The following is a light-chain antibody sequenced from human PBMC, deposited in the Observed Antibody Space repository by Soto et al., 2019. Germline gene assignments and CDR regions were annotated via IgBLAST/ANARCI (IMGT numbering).Light chain of an antibody. V-gene: IGKV3-11*01. CDR3: QQRSNWIT. CDR1: QSVSSY. J-gene: IGKJ5*01. Sequence: EIVLTQPPATLSLSPGERATPPCRASQSVSSYLAWYQQKPGQAPRILIYDASNRATGIPARFSGSGSGTDFTLTISSLEPEDFAVYYCQQRSNWITLGQGTRLEIK. CDR2: DAS.